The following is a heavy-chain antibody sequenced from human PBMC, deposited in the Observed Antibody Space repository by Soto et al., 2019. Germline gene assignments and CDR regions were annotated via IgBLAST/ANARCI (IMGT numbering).Heavy chain of an antibody. CDR2: INHSGST. CDR3: ARVPRTFKVRGPNKRRGVITNVFDY. V-gene: IGHV4-34*01. D-gene: IGHD3-16*02. J-gene: IGHJ4*02. CDR1: GGSFSGYY. Sequence: SETLSLTCAVYGGSFSGYYWSWIRQPPGKGLEWIGEINHSGSTNYNPSLKSRVTISVDTSKNQFSLKLSSVTAADTAVYYCARVPRTFKVRGPNKRRGVITNVFDYWGQGTLVTVSS.